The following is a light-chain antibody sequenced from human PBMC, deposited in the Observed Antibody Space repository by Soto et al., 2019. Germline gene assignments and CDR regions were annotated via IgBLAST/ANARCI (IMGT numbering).Light chain of an antibody. Sequence: DIVLMQSPGTLSMSPGERATLSCRTSQSVRDSYVAWYQQRPGQAPRLLIYGASNRADGVPDRFSGGGSGTDFTLTLSRLEPEDFAVYYCQLYGGSPLFTFGPGTKVDIK. V-gene: IGKV3-20*01. CDR3: QLYGGSPLFT. CDR1: QSVRDSY. J-gene: IGKJ3*01. CDR2: GAS.